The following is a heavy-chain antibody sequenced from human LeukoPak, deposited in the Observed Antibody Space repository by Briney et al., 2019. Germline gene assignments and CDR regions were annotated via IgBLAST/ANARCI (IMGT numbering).Heavy chain of an antibody. D-gene: IGHD6-19*01. Sequence: GRSLRLSCAASGFTFDEYAIHWVRQAPGKGLEWVSGISWNSGIIGYADSVKGRFTISRDNAKNSLYLQMNSLRAEDTALYYCAKDKSHSSWTSRYYYYALDVWGQGTTVTVSS. J-gene: IGHJ6*02. CDR1: GFTFDEYA. CDR2: ISWNSGII. CDR3: AKDKSHSSWTSRYYYYALDV. V-gene: IGHV3-9*01.